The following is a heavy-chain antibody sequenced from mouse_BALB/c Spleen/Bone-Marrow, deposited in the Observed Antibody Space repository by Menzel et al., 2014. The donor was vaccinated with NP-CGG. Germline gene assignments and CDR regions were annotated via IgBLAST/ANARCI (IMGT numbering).Heavy chain of an antibody. J-gene: IGHJ3*01. Sequence: VQLQQSGAELVKPGASVKLSCTASGFNIKDTYMHWVKQRPEQGLEWIGRIDPANGNTKYDPKFQGKATITADTSSNTAFLHLSSLTSEDTAVYYCATTDSSGVFAYWGQGTLVTVSA. CDR1: GFNIKDTY. D-gene: IGHD3-2*01. V-gene: IGHV14-3*02. CDR3: ATTDSSGVFAY. CDR2: IDPANGNT.